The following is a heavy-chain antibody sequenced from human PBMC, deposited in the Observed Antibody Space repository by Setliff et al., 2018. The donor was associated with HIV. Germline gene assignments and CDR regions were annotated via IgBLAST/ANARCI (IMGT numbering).Heavy chain of an antibody. D-gene: IGHD5-12*01. CDR2: IIPIFGAA. CDR1: GGTFSSYA. Sequence: RASVKVSCKASGGTFSSYAISWVRQAPGQGLEWMGRIIPIFGAANYAQKFQGRVTITADKSTSTAYMELSSLRSEDTAVYYCARGATITYYFDYWGQGTLVTVSS. V-gene: IGHV1-69*06. J-gene: IGHJ4*02. CDR3: ARGATITYYFDY.